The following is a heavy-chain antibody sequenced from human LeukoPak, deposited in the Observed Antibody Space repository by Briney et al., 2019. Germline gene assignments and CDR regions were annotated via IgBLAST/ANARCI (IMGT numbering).Heavy chain of an antibody. V-gene: IGHV3-48*01. CDR1: GFTFSSYS. J-gene: IGHJ5*02. Sequence: GGSLRLSCAASGFTFSSYSMNWVRQAPGKGLEWVSYISSSSSTIYYADSVKGRFTISRDNAKNSLYLQMNSLRAEDTAVYYCARDRTIVGAEKNWFDPWGQGTLVTVSS. CDR2: ISSSSSTI. D-gene: IGHD1-26*01. CDR3: ARDRTIVGAEKNWFDP.